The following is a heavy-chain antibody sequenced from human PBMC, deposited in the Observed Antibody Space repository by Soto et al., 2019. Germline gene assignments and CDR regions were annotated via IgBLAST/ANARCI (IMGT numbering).Heavy chain of an antibody. CDR3: AKALDPYYYYYMDV. D-gene: IGHD3-3*01. CDR1: GFTFSSYA. V-gene: IGHV3-23*01. Sequence: EVQLLESGGGLVQPGGSLRLSCAASGFTFSSYAMSWVRQAPGKGLEWVSAISGSGGSTYYADSVKGRFTISRDNSKNTLYLQMNSLRAEDTDVYYCAKALDPYYYYYMDVWGKGTTVTVSS. J-gene: IGHJ6*03. CDR2: ISGSGGST.